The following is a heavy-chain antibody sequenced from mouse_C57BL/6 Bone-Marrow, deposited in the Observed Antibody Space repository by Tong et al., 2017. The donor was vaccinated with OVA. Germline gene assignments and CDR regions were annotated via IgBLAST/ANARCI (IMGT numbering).Heavy chain of an antibody. J-gene: IGHJ3*01. V-gene: IGHV5-2*01. CDR3: ARYGGYYFAY. CDR1: EYEFPSHD. D-gene: IGHD2-3*01. CDR2: INSDGGST. Sequence: EVQLQESGGGLVKPGESLKLSCESNEYEFPSHDMSWVRKTPEKRLELVAAINSDGGSTYYPDTMERRFIISRDNAKNTLYLQMSKVRSEDTALYYCARYGGYYFAYWGQGTLVTVSA.